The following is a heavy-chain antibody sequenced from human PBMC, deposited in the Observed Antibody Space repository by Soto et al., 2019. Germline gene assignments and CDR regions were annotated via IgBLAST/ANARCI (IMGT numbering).Heavy chain of an antibody. V-gene: IGHV4-30-2*01. CDR2: ISHTGST. Sequence: SETLSLTCAVSGGSITSGNSYSWSWIRQPPGKGLEWIGSISHTGSTSYNPSLKSRLTMSVDKSKNQFSLRLSSVTAADMAVYYCARAVAPYFGTWFDPWGEGILVTVSS. D-gene: IGHD3-10*01. CDR3: ARAVAPYFGTWFDP. CDR1: GGSITSGNSYS. J-gene: IGHJ5*02.